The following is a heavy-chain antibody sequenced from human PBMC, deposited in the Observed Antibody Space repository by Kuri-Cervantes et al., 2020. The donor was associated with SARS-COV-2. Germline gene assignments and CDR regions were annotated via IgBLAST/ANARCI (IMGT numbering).Heavy chain of an antibody. D-gene: IGHD7-27*01. CDR2: IYTSGGT. CDR3: ARGTGDLDQ. J-gene: IGHJ5*02. V-gene: IGHV4-61*02. Sequence: LRLSCTVSGGSISSGSYYWSWIRQPAGKGLEWIGRIYTSGGTNYNPSLKSRVTISVDTSKNQFSLKLTSVTAADTAVYYCARGTGDLDQWGQGTLVTVSS. CDR1: GGSISSGSYY.